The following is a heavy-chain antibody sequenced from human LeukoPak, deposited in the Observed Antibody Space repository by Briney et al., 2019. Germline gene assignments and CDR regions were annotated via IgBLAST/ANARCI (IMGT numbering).Heavy chain of an antibody. V-gene: IGHV3-7*01. CDR3: ARSPGIAVAGYYFDY. D-gene: IGHD6-19*01. CDR2: TNQDGSEK. J-gene: IGHJ4*02. Sequence: PGGSLRLSCAASEFTFNNYWMTWVRQTPGKGLEWVANTNQDGSEKYYADSLKGRFTISRDNAKNSLYLQMNSLRAEDTAVYYCARSPGIAVAGYYFDYWGQGTLVTVSS. CDR1: EFTFNNYW.